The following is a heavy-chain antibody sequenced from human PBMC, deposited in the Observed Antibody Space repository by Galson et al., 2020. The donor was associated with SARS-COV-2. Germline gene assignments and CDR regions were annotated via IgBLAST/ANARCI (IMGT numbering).Heavy chain of an antibody. D-gene: IGHD3-22*01. CDR2: IWYDGSNK. Sequence: GSLRLSCAASGFTFSSYGMHWVRQAPGKGLEWAAVIWYDGSNKYYADSVKGRFTISRDNSKNTLYLQMNSLRAEDTAVYYCARDRYYDSSGYYHPPPIDYWGQGTLVTVSS. V-gene: IGHV3-33*01. CDR3: ARDRYYDSSGYYHPPPIDY. CDR1: GFTFSSYG. J-gene: IGHJ4*02.